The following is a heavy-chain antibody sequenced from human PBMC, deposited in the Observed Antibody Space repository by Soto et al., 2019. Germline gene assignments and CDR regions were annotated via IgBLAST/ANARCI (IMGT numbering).Heavy chain of an antibody. V-gene: IGHV4-34*01. D-gene: IGHD2-15*01. CDR1: GGSFSGYS. CDR3: ARVPRWCSGGSCYFEY. J-gene: IGHJ4*02. Sequence: QVQLHQWGAGLLKPSETLSLTCAVYGGSFSGYSWSWIRQPPGEGLEWIGEINHSGSTNYNPSLKSRLTISVDTSKNHFSLRLSSVTAADTAVYYCARVPRWCSGGSCYFEYWGQGTLVTVSS. CDR2: INHSGST.